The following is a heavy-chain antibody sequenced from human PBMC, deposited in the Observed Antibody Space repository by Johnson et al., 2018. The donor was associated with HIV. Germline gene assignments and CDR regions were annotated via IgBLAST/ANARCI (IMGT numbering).Heavy chain of an antibody. V-gene: IGHV3-30*18. CDR2: ISYDGSNK. CDR3: AKIAAATALKDAFDF. J-gene: IGHJ3*01. Sequence: KGLEWVAVISYDGSNKHYVDSVKGRFTISRDNSKNTLYLQMNSLRVEDTAVYFCAKIAAATALKDAFDFWGRGTMVTVSS. D-gene: IGHD6-13*01.